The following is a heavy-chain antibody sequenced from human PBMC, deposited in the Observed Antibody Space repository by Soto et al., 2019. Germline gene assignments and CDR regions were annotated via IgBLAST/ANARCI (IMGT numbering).Heavy chain of an antibody. CDR1: GFTFSSYL. CDR2: IKQDGSEK. D-gene: IGHD3-22*01. CDR3: ARENYYDSSGYPGY. J-gene: IGHJ4*02. Sequence: PGGSLRLSCAASGFTFSSYLMSWVRQSPGKGLEWVANIKQDGSEKYYVDSVKGRFTISRDNAKNSLYLQMNSLRAEDTAVYYCARENYYDSSGYPGYWGQETLVTVSS. V-gene: IGHV3-7*01.